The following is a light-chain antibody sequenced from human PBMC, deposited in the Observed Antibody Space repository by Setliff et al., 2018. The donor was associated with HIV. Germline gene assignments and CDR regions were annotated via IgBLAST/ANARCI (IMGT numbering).Light chain of an antibody. CDR2: SNN. J-gene: IGLJ3*02. Sequence: SVLTQTPSASGTPGQTVVIPCFGSSSNFGSTTVNWYQHLPGAAPKLLLYSNNQRPSGVSDRFSGSKSGATASLAISGLQFEDEGNYYCAAWDDSLNGPVFGDGTKVTVL. CDR1: SSNFGSTT. V-gene: IGLV1-44*01. CDR3: AAWDDSLNGPV.